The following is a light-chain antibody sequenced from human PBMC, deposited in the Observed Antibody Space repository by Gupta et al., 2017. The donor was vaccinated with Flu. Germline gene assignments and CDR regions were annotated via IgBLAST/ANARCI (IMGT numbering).Light chain of an antibody. CDR2: EVN. Sequence: SSDVGSYNRVSWYQQPPGTAPKLIIYEVNNRPSGVPDRFSGSKSGNTASLTISGLQPEDEADYYCISKTSSDTLVFGGGTKLTVL. CDR1: SSDVGSYNR. J-gene: IGLJ2*01. V-gene: IGLV2-18*02. CDR3: ISKTSSDTLV.